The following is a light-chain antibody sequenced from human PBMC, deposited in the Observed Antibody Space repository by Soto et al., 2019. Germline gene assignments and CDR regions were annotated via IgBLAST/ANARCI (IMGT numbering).Light chain of an antibody. Sequence: EIVLTQSPATLSLSPGERATLSCRGSQSVRSHLVWYQQKPGQAPRLLIYEASNRATGIPARFSGSGSGTDFSLTISSLEPEYFAVYYCQQYNVWPLTFGGGNKGDI. CDR2: EAS. V-gene: IGKV3-11*01. J-gene: IGKJ4*01. CDR1: QSVRSH. CDR3: QQYNVWPLT.